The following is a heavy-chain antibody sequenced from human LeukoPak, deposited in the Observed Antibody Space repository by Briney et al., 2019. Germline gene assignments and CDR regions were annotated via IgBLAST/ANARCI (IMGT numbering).Heavy chain of an antibody. CDR2: IYSGGRT. Sequence: RPGGSLRLSCAASGITVRSNYMSWVRQAPGKGLEWVSVIYSGGRTHYAASVKGRFTVSRDNSKNTLYLQMNSLRAEDTAVYYCARVLSGSGSLYYYYYYMDVWGKGTTVTISS. J-gene: IGHJ6*03. V-gene: IGHV3-66*01. CDR3: ARVLSGSGSLYYYYYYMDV. D-gene: IGHD3-10*01. CDR1: GITVRSNY.